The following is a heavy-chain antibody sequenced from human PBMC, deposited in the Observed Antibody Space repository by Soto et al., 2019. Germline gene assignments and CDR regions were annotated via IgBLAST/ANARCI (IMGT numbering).Heavy chain of an antibody. CDR2: ISSSSSYI. V-gene: IGHV3-21*04. CDR1: GFTFSSYS. J-gene: IGHJ4*02. D-gene: IGHD3-10*01. Sequence: GGSLRLSCAASGFTFSSYSMNWVRQAPGKGLEWVSSISSSSSYIYYADSVKGRFTISRDNAKNTLYLQMNSLRAEDTAVYYCAKGGFFTGLDYWGQGTLVTVSS. CDR3: AKGGFFTGLDY.